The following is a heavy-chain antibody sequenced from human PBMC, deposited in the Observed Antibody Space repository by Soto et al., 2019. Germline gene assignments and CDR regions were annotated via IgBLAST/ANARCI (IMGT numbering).Heavy chain of an antibody. J-gene: IGHJ2*01. CDR3: ARDGRGRGIAVAGRFWFFDL. CDR1: GASISSGGYY. Sequence: QVQLQESGPGLVKPSQTLSLTCTVSGASISSGGYYCNCIRQHPGKGLEWIGYIYYSGSTYYNPSLKSRVTISVDTSKNEFSLKLSSVTAADTAVYYCARDGRGRGIAVAGRFWFFDLWGRGTLVTVSS. CDR2: IYYSGST. D-gene: IGHD6-19*01. V-gene: IGHV4-31*03.